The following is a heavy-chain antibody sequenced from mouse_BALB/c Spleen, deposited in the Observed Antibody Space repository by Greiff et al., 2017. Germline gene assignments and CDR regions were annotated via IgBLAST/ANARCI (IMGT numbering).Heavy chain of an antibody. J-gene: IGHJ3*01. CDR1: GFTFSSYA. CDR2: ISSGGSYT. Sequence: VQLKESGGGLVKPGGSLKLSCAASGFTFSSYAMSWVRQSPEKRLEWVAEISSGGSYTYYPDTVTGRFTISRDNAKNTLYLEMSSLRSEDTAMYYCARAYGPAWFAYWGQGTLVTVSA. D-gene: IGHD1-1*02. CDR3: ARAYGPAWFAY. V-gene: IGHV5-9-4*01.